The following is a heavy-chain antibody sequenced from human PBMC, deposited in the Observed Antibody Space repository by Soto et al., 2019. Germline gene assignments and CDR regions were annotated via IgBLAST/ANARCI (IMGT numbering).Heavy chain of an antibody. V-gene: IGHV3-49*04. J-gene: IGHJ4*02. CDR3: TRAGGSGWGYYFDY. CDR2: IRSEAYGWTT. D-gene: IGHD6-19*01. Sequence: GESLKISCTASGFTFGDYAMSWVRQAPGKELECVGFIRSEAYGWTTEYAASVKGRFTISRDDSKSTAYLQMNSLRTEDTAVYYCTRAGGSGWGYYFDYWGQGTQVTVSS. CDR1: GFTFGDYA.